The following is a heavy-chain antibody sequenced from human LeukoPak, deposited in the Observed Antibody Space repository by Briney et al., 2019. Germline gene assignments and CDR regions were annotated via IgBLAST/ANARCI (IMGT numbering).Heavy chain of an antibody. CDR1: GGTFSSYA. Sequence: SVKVPCKASGGTFSSYAISWVRQAPGQGLEWMGGIIPIFGTANYAQKFQGRVTITADESTSTAYMELSSLRSEDTAVYYCARVQTLGYCSSTSCSPVDYWGQGTLVTVSS. CDR2: IIPIFGTA. CDR3: ARVQTLGYCSSTSCSPVDY. V-gene: IGHV1-69*13. J-gene: IGHJ4*02. D-gene: IGHD2-2*01.